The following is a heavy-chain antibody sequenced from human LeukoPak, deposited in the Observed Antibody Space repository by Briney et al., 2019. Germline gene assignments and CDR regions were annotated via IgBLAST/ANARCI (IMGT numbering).Heavy chain of an antibody. V-gene: IGHV3-53*01. CDR2: IYSGGST. D-gene: IGHD1-7*01. J-gene: IGHJ6*03. CDR1: GFTVSSNY. Sequence: GGSLRLSCAASGFTVSSNYMSWVRQPPGKGLEWVSLIYSGGSTYYADSVKGRFTISRDNSKNTLYLQMNSLRAEDTAVYYCAKRRGLELLYYYYMDVWGKGTTVTVSS. CDR3: AKRRGLELLYYYYMDV.